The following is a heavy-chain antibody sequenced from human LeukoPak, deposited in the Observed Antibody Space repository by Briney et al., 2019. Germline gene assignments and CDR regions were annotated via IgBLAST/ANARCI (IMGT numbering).Heavy chain of an antibody. V-gene: IGHV3-20*04. CDR2: VNWNGGAT. CDR1: GFTFDDYA. CDR3: ARVPSGYVDY. Sequence: GESLRLSCAASGFTFDDYAMSWVRQPPGKGLEWVSGVNWNGGATGYADSVKGRFAISRDNAKNSLHLQMNSLRAEDTALYYCARVPSGYVDYWGQGTLVIVSS. J-gene: IGHJ4*02. D-gene: IGHD3-3*01.